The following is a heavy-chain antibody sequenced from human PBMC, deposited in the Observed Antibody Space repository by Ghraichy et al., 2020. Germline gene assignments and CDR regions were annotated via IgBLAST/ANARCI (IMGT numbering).Heavy chain of an antibody. D-gene: IGHD1-1*01. CDR2: IYYSGST. Sequence: SETLSLTCTVSGGSISNYYWSWIRQPPGKGLEWIGYIYYSGSTNYNPSLKSRVIMSVDTSKNQFSLKLSSVTAADTAVYYCARDRTVIASSGTHYYYGMDVWGQGTTVTVSS. J-gene: IGHJ6*02. CDR1: GGSISNYY. V-gene: IGHV4-59*01. CDR3: ARDRTVIASSGTHYYYGMDV.